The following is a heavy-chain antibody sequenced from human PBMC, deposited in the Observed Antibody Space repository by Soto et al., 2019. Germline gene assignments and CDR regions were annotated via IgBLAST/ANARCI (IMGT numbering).Heavy chain of an antibody. CDR1: GGTFGIYA. Sequence: QVQLVQSGAEVKKPGSSVKVSCKASGGTFGIYAITWVRQAPGQGLEGMGGIIGFSDIVNYTHKLQGRVTITADESTSTAYMDLRRLRSEDTAVYYGARSLYSSSSFHSGNSYYYYGMDVWGQGTTVTVSS. CDR2: IIGFSDIV. V-gene: IGHV1-69*12. CDR3: ARSLYSSSSFHSGNSYYYYGMDV. J-gene: IGHJ6*02. D-gene: IGHD6-13*01.